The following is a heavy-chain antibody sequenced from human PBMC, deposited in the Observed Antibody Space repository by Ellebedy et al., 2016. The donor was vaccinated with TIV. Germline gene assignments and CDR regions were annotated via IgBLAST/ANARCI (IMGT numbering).Heavy chain of an antibody. CDR1: GFTVSSNY. CDR3: ARDASLGYYYYMDV. J-gene: IGHJ6*03. Sequence: GGSLRLXXAASGFTVSSNYMSWVRQAPGKGLEWVSSIYGGGTTYFADSVKGRVAISRDNSKNTLFLQMNNLRAVDTAVYYCARDASLGYYYYMDVWGKGTTVTVAS. V-gene: IGHV3-66*01. D-gene: IGHD6-6*01. CDR2: IYGGGTT.